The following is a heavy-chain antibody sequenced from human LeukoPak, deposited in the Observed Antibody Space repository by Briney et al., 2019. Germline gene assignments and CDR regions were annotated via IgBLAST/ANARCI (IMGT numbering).Heavy chain of an antibody. J-gene: IGHJ4*02. CDR3: ARRATTERGHSYGLDF. CDR1: EFIVSINY. Sequence: PGGSLRLSCAASEFIVSINYMTWVRQAPGKGLEWVSSIGSSGSYIYYADSLTGRFTISRDNAKNSLYLQMNSLRAEDTAMYYCARRATTERGHSYGLDFWGQGTLVTVSS. CDR2: IGSSGSYI. D-gene: IGHD5-18*01. V-gene: IGHV3-21*01.